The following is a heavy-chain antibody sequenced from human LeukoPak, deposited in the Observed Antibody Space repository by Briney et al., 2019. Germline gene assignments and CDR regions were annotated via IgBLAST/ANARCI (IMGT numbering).Heavy chain of an antibody. CDR2: ISSSGSTL. CDR1: GITFSDYY. Sequence: PGGSLRLPCAASGITFSDYYMSWIRQAPGKGLEWVSYISSSGSTLYYADSVKGRFTISRDNAKNSLYLQMNSLRAEDTAVYYCARDLTAAAVSGSYYFDYWGQGTLVTVSS. J-gene: IGHJ4*02. CDR3: ARDLTAAAVSGSYYFDY. V-gene: IGHV3-11*04. D-gene: IGHD6-13*01.